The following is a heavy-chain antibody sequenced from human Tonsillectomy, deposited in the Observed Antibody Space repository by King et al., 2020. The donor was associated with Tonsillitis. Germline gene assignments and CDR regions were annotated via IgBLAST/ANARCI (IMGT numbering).Heavy chain of an antibody. D-gene: IGHD2-21*02. CDR3: ARRVTALDY. CDR1: GFPFSTYA. Sequence: VQLVESGGGLVQSGGSLRLSCAASGFPFSTYAMSWVRQAPGKGLEWVSVISGSGGGTYYADSVKGRFTISRDNSKNTLYLQTTSLRAEDTAVYYCARRVTALDYWGQGTLVTVSS. J-gene: IGHJ4*02. V-gene: IGHV3-23*04. CDR2: ISGSGGGT.